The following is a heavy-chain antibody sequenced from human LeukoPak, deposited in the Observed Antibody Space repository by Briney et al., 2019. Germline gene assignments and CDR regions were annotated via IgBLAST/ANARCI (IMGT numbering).Heavy chain of an antibody. Sequence: PSETLSLTCTVSGGSISSGAYYWGWIRQPPGKGLEWIASIYYNGSPYYSPSLTSRVTISAATSTNQFSLKLNSVTAADTAVYYCARLPGYGGNIDYWGQGTLVTVSS. CDR1: GGSISSGAYY. J-gene: IGHJ4*02. D-gene: IGHD4-23*01. CDR2: IYYNGSP. V-gene: IGHV4-39*01. CDR3: ARLPGYGGNIDY.